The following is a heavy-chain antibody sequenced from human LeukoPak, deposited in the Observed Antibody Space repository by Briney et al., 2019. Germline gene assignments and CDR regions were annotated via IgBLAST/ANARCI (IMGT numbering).Heavy chain of an antibody. Sequence: GASVKVSCKTSGYTFTASYMHWVRQAPGQGLEWMGWINPNSGETNYAPTFQGRVTMTRDTSISTAYMEVTRLTSDDTAIYYCARVLGSRVDPWGQGTLVTVSS. V-gene: IGHV1-2*02. CDR3: ARVLGSRVDP. CDR2: INPNSGET. J-gene: IGHJ5*02. CDR1: GYTFTASY.